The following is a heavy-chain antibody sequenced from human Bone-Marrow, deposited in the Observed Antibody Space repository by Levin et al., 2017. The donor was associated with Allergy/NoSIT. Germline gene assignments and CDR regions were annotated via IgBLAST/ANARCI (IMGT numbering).Heavy chain of an antibody. CDR3: ARGGSGYYQHIVDY. J-gene: IGHJ4*02. D-gene: IGHD3-22*01. Sequence: GGSLRLSCAASGFTFSSYDMHWVRQATGKGLEWVSAIGTAGDTYYPGSVKGRFTISRENAKNSLYLQMNSLRAGDTAVYYCARGGSGYYQHIVDYWGQGTLVTVSS. V-gene: IGHV3-13*01. CDR2: IGTAGDT. CDR1: GFTFSSYD.